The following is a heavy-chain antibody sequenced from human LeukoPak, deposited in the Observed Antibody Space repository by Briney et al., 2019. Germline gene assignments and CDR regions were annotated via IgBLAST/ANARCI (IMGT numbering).Heavy chain of an antibody. CDR1: GFTVSRYA. D-gene: IGHD7-27*01. V-gene: IGHV3-23*01. CDR2: LRGSGGRT. CDR3: AKDEDWGSGHYFDY. J-gene: IGHJ4*02. Sequence: GGCLRLSWAAAGFTVSRYAMSWVRQAAGEGREWVSALRGSGGRTYYADSGKGRFTISRDNSTNTLYLQMNSLRAEDTAVYYCAKDEDWGSGHYFDYWGQGTLVTVSS.